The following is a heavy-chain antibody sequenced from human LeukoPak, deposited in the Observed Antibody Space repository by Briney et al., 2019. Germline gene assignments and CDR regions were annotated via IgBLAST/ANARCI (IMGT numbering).Heavy chain of an antibody. Sequence: PGGSLRLSCAASGFTFSSYAMSWVRQAPEKGLEWVSAISGSGGSTYYADSVKGRFTISRDNSKNTLYLQMNSLRAEDTAVYYCAKGVSSSRYYYYYYMDVWGKGTTVTVSS. V-gene: IGHV3-23*01. CDR1: GFTFSSYA. J-gene: IGHJ6*03. CDR2: ISGSGGST. D-gene: IGHD6-13*01. CDR3: AKGVSSSRYYYYYYMDV.